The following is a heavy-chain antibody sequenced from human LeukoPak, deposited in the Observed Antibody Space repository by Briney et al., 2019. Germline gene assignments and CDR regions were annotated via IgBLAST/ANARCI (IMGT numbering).Heavy chain of an antibody. CDR2: INHSGST. V-gene: IGHV4-34*01. Sequence: PSETLSLTCAVYGGSFSGYYWSWIRQPPGKGLEWIGEINHSGSTNYNPSLKSRVTISVDTSKNQFSLKLSSVTAADTAVYYCARDRAGVADDWGQGTLVTVSS. CDR3: ARDRAGVADD. CDR1: GGSFSGYY. J-gene: IGHJ4*02. D-gene: IGHD3-3*01.